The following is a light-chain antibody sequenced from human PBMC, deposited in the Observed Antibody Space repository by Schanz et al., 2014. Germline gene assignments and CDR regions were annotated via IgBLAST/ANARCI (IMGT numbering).Light chain of an antibody. CDR1: SSDVGGYNY. CDR3: SSYAGSNNLV. V-gene: IGLV2-11*01. Sequence: QSALTQPRSVSGSPGQSVTISCTGTSSDVGGYNYVSWYQQHPGKAPKLIICDVSERPSGVPDRFSGSKSGNTASLTVSGLQAEDEADYYCSSYAGSNNLVFGGGTKLTVL. J-gene: IGLJ2*01. CDR2: DVS.